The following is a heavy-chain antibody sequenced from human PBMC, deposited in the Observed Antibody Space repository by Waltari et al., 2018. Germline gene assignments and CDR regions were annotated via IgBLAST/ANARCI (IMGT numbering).Heavy chain of an antibody. Sequence: QLQLQESGSGLVKPSQTLSLTCAVSGGSISSGGYSWSWIRQPPGKGLEWIGEINHSGSTNYNPSLKSRVTISVDTSKNQFSLKLSSVTAADTAVYYCARPLIAVAGSDDAFDIWGQGTMVTVSS. CDR2: INHSGST. J-gene: IGHJ3*02. CDR3: ARPLIAVAGSDDAFDI. V-gene: IGHV4-30-2*01. CDR1: GGSISSGGYS. D-gene: IGHD6-19*01.